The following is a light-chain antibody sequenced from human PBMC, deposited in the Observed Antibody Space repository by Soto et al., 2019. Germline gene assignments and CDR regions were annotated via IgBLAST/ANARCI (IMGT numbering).Light chain of an antibody. CDR2: GAS. J-gene: IGKJ1*01. CDR1: QSVKRF. Sequence: VVMTQSPATLSVSPGERATISCRASQSVKRFLAWYQQKPGQTPRLLIYGASTRATGIPARFSGSGSETEFTLNINSLQSEDSALYYCQQYDNLWAFGQGTKVEI. V-gene: IGKV3D-15*01. CDR3: QQYDNLWA.